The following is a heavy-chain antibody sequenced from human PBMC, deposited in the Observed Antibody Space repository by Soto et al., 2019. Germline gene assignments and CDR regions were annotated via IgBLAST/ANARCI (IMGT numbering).Heavy chain of an antibody. CDR1: GGSVSSGSYY. V-gene: IGHV4-61*01. J-gene: IGHJ4*02. Sequence: QVQLQESGPGLVKPSETLSLTCTVSGGSVSSGSYYWSWIRQPPGKGLEWIGYIYYSGSTNYNPALKSRVTISVDTSKNQFPLKLSSVTAADTAVYYCARRWGGMGAAIDYWGQGTLVTVSS. D-gene: IGHD1-26*01. CDR3: ARRWGGMGAAIDY. CDR2: IYYSGST.